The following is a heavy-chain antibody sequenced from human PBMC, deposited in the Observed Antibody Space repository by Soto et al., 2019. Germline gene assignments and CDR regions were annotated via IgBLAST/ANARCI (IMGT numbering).Heavy chain of an antibody. CDR2: IYSSGRT. D-gene: IGHD1-1*01. CDR1: GFTVSYNY. CDR3: ARDDLERRGGYGAFDI. J-gene: IGHJ3*02. V-gene: IGHV3-66*01. Sequence: EVQMVESGGGLVQPGGSLRLSCATSGFTVSYNYMRWVRQAPGKGLEVGSVIYSSGRTYYAYSVKGRFTVSRDKSSDTVYLQMNSLSGEDTGVYLCARDDLERRGGYGAFDIWGQGTMVTVSS.